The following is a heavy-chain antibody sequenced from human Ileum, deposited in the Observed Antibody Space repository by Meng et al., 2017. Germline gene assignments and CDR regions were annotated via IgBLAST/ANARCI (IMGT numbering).Heavy chain of an antibody. CDR3: AREGMVRGVPRFDY. V-gene: IGHV1-69*06. CDR2: IIPIFSTA. CDR1: GGTLSSYA. J-gene: IGHJ4*02. Sequence: QVALLQSGAEGTKPGSSVKGTCKASGGTLSSYASSWVRQDPGQGLEWMGGIIPIFSTANYAQKFQGRVTITAEKSTSTAYMELSSLRSEDTAVYYCAREGMVRGVPRFDYWGQGTLVTVSS. D-gene: IGHD3-10*01.